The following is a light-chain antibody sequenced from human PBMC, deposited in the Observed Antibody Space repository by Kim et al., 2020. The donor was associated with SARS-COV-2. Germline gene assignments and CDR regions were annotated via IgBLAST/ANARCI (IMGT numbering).Light chain of an antibody. CDR3: QQYNNWPT. J-gene: IGKJ1*01. CDR2: AAS. Sequence: SGSPGESATLSCRASLSVARNLAWYQQKPGQSPRLLIYAASTRASGNPARFSGSGSGTDFTLTISSLQSEDFAVYYCQQYNNWPTFGQGTKVDIK. CDR1: LSVARN. V-gene: IGKV3-15*01.